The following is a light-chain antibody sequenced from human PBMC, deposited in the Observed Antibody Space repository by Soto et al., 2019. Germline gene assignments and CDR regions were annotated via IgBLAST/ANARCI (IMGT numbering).Light chain of an antibody. J-gene: IGKJ1*01. CDR1: QGISNY. Sequence: VIWMTQSPSLLSASTGDRVTINCRVSQGISNYFAGYQQKPGKAPELLIYAASTLQSGVPSRFSGSGSGTDLTLTISCLQSEDFATYYCQQYYSFPRTLGQGTKVEIK. CDR3: QQYYSFPRT. V-gene: IGKV1D-8*01. CDR2: AAS.